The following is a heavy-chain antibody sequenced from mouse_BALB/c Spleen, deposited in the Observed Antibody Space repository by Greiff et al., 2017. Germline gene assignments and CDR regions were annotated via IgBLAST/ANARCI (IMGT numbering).Heavy chain of an antibody. D-gene: IGHD2-4*01. Sequence: DVQLVESGGDLVKPGGSLKLSCAASGFTFSSYGMSWVRQTPDKRLEWVATISSGGSYTYYPDSVKGRFTISRDNAKNTLYLQMSSLKSEDTAMYYCARHEGNYYDYGYAMDYWGQGTSVTVSS. J-gene: IGHJ4*01. CDR2: ISSGGSYT. CDR1: GFTFSSYG. V-gene: IGHV5-6*01. CDR3: ARHEGNYYDYGYAMDY.